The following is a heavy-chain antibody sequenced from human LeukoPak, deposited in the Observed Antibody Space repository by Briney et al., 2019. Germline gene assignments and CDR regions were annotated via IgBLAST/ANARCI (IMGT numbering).Heavy chain of an antibody. V-gene: IGHV3-33*06. CDR2: IWYDGSQR. CDR3: AKVGDGDFVGGNYFYFGLDV. D-gene: IGHD4-17*01. Sequence: PGGSLRLSCAASGFTISSYGMHWVRQAPGKGLEWVAVIWYDGSQRNYVDSVKGRFTISRDNSKNTLYLQMNSLRAEDTAVYFCAKVGDGDFVGGNYFYFGLDVWGQGTTVTVSS. J-gene: IGHJ6*02. CDR1: GFTISSYG.